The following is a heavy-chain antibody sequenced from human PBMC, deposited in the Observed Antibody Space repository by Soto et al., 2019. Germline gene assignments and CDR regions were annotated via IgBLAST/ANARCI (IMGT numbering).Heavy chain of an antibody. D-gene: IGHD6-13*01. CDR2: IHSSGST. J-gene: IGHJ5*02. V-gene: IGHV4-4*07. CDR3: ARDQGVAAAGITWFDP. CDR1: GASMNSYH. Sequence: SETLSLTCTVSGASMNSYHWSWIRQPAGKGLEWIGHIHSSGSTNYNPSLKSRVTMSVDTSKNQFSLRLMSLTAADTAVYYCARDQGVAAAGITWFDPWGQGSLVTVPQ.